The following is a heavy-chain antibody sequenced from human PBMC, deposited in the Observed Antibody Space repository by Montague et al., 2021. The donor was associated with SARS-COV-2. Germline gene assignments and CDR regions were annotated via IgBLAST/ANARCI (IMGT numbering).Heavy chain of an antibody. CDR1: GFSLSTSGMC. J-gene: IGHJ4*02. CDR3: ARIST. CDR2: ITSSSTT. V-gene: IGHV2-70*13. Sequence: PALVKPTQTLTLTCTFSGFSLSTSGMCVSWVRQAPGKGLEWVAVITSSSTTYYAESVKGRFTISRHNSNNTVSLQMSSLRLEDTAVYYCARISTWGQGTLVTVSS.